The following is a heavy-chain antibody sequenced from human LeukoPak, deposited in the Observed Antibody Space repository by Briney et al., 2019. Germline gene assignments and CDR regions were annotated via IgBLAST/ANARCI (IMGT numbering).Heavy chain of an antibody. CDR3: ARRSGVRVTYYYYYFYMDV. V-gene: IGHV3-7*01. CDR2: INQDGGEK. CDR1: GFTLSSYW. D-gene: IGHD3-10*01. J-gene: IGHJ6*03. Sequence: PGGSLRLSCAASGFTLSSYWMSWVRQAPGKGLEWVANINQDGGEKCYVDSVKGRFTISRDNAKKSLYLQMNSLRAEDTAVYYCARRSGVRVTYYYYYFYMDVWGKGTTVTVSS.